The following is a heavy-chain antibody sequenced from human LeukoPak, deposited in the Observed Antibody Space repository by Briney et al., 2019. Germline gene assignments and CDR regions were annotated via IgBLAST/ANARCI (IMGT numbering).Heavy chain of an antibody. D-gene: IGHD3-3*01. Sequence: SETLSLTCTVSGGSISSSSYYWGWIRQPPGKGLEWIGSIYYSGSTYYNPSLKSRVTISVDTSKNQFSLKLSSVNAADTAVYYCARSPVLRFLEWLLLLDYWGQGTLVTVSS. CDR3: ARSPVLRFLEWLLLLDY. CDR2: IYYSGST. V-gene: IGHV4-39*01. J-gene: IGHJ4*02. CDR1: GGSISSSSYY.